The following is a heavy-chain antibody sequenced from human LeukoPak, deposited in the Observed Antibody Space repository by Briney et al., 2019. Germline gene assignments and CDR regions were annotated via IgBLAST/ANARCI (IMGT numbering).Heavy chain of an antibody. CDR2: IIPIFGTA. CDR1: GGTFSSYA. CDR3: ARDGEIAARPRGMDV. D-gene: IGHD6-6*01. J-gene: IGHJ6*02. Sequence: SVRVSCKASGGTFSSYAISWVRQAPGQGLEWMGGIIPIFGTANYAQKFQGRVTITADKSTSTAYMELSSLRSEDTAVYYCARDGEIAARPRGMDVWGQGTTVTVSS. V-gene: IGHV1-69*06.